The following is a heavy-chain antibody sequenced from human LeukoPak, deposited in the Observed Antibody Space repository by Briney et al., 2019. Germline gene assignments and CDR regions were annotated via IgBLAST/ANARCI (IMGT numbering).Heavy chain of an antibody. CDR3: ARDQSGKKLLLSVFDI. V-gene: IGHV1-2*02. CDR2: INPNSGGT. Sequence: ASVKVSCKASGYTFTGYYMHWVRQAPGQGLEWMGWINPNSGGTNYAQKFQGRVTMTRDTSISTAYMELSRLRSDDTAVYYCARDQSGKKLLLSVFDIGAKGTMVTVFS. CDR1: GYTFTGYY. J-gene: IGHJ3*02. D-gene: IGHD2-15*01.